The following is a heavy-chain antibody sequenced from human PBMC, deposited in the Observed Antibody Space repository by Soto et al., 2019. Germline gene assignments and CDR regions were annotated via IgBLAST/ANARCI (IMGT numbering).Heavy chain of an antibody. V-gene: IGHV2-5*02. J-gene: IGHJ4*02. CDR3: AHRVLRTVFGLVTTTAIYFDF. CDR1: GFSLTTSGVG. CDR2: IYWDDDK. Sequence: QITLNESGPTPVKPRQTLTLTCTFSGFSLTTSGVGVGWIRQSPGKAPEWLALIYWDDDKRYSPSLKSRLTISKDTSKNHVVLTMADLDPADTATYYCAHRVLRTVFGLVTTTAIYFDFWGQVTPVAVSS. D-gene: IGHD3-3*01.